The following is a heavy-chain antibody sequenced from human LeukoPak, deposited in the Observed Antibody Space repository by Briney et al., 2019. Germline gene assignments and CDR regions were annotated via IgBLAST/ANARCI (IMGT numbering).Heavy chain of an antibody. D-gene: IGHD3-9*01. CDR3: ARRYDILARFDP. V-gene: IGHV4-34*01. CDR2: VNQSGST. J-gene: IGHJ5*02. Sequence: SETLSLTCVVYGGSFSDNYWTWIRQAPGKGLEWIAEVNQSGSTNYNPSLRRRVTISVDTSKNQFSLKLSSVTAADTAVYYCARRYDILARFDPWGQGTLVTVSS. CDR1: GGSFSDNY.